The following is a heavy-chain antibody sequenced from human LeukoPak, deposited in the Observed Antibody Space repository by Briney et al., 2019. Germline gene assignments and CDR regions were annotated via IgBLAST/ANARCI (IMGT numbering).Heavy chain of an antibody. CDR2: IYSGGAT. J-gene: IGHJ3*02. D-gene: IGHD3-22*01. CDR1: GFSVSGNY. V-gene: IGHV3-53*04. CDR3: ARWKMEGIVVDVFDI. Sequence: TGGSLRLSCAASGFSVSGNYMSWVRQAPGKGLEWVSAIYSGGATYYTDSVKGRLTMSRHTSKNTLDLQMNSLRVEDTAVYYCARWKMEGIVVDVFDIWGQGTRVTVSS.